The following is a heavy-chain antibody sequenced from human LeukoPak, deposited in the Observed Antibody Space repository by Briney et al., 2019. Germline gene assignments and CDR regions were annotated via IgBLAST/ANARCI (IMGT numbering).Heavy chain of an antibody. V-gene: IGHV4-61*09. D-gene: IGHD3-10*01. CDR1: NAFITSGSYY. CDR3: ATFLEASGSYYYYYMDV. CDR2: IYTNGST. J-gene: IGHJ6*03. Sequence: SQTLSLTCTVSNAFITSGSYYWTWIRQSVGKGLEWIGHIYTNGSTTYNPSLKSRVTVSVGTSKNQFSLKLTSVTAADTAVYYCATFLEASGSYYYYYMDVWGKGTTVTVSS.